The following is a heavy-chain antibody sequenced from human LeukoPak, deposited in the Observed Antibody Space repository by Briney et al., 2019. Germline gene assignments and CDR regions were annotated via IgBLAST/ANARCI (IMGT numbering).Heavy chain of an antibody. V-gene: IGHV3-23*01. D-gene: IGHD5-18*01. J-gene: IGHJ4*02. CDR1: GITVSTNY. Sequence: PGGSLRLSCAASGITVSTNYMSWVRQAPGKGLEWVSAISGSGGSTYYADSVKGRFTISRDNSKNTLYLQMNSLRAEDTAVYYCAKVGYSYGYFGYWGQGTLVTVSS. CDR2: ISGSGGST. CDR3: AKVGYSYGYFGY.